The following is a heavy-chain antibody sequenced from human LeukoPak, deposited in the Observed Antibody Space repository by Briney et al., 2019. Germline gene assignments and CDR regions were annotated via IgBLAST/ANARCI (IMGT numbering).Heavy chain of an antibody. Sequence: PGGSLRLSCAASGFTFNSYAMSWVRQAPGRGLEWVSGIGGSARSTYYADSAKGRFTISRDNSKNTLYLQMNSLRAEDTAVYYCAQGYCPSTTCAIDYWGQGTLVTVFS. D-gene: IGHD2-2*01. V-gene: IGHV3-23*01. CDR3: AQGYCPSTTCAIDY. J-gene: IGHJ4*02. CDR2: IGGSARST. CDR1: GFTFNSYA.